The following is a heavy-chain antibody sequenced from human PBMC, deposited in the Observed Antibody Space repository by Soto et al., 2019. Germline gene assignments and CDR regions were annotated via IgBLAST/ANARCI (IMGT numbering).Heavy chain of an antibody. CDR3: AKGSPYSGTYFHP. J-gene: IGHJ5*02. CDR1: GFTFSSYA. Sequence: LRLSCAASGFTFSSYAMHWVRQAPGKGLEWVAVISYDGSNKYYADSVKGRFTISRDNSKNTLYLQMNSLRAEDTAVYYCAKGSPYSGTYFHPWGQGTLVTVSS. D-gene: IGHD1-26*01. V-gene: IGHV3-30-3*01. CDR2: ISYDGSNK.